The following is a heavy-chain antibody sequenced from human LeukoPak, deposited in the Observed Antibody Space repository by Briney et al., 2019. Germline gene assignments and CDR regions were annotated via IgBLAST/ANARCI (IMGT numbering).Heavy chain of an antibody. J-gene: IGHJ4*02. V-gene: IGHV3-23*01. CDR1: GFAFSRFA. Sequence: PGGTLRLSCSASGFAFSRFAMTWVRHLPGKGLDWVSSISGNGHQTYYGDSVKGRFSVSRDNSKHILYLQMDSLRADDSALYYCAKDANYYDSSGYLIPFDYWGQGTLVTVSS. CDR2: ISGNGHQT. D-gene: IGHD3-22*01. CDR3: AKDANYYDSSGYLIPFDY.